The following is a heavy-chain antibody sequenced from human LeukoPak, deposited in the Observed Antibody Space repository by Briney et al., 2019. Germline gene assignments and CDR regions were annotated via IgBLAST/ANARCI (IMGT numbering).Heavy chain of an antibody. V-gene: IGHV4-4*07. CDR3: ARDGYYYDSSGYLYFDY. Sequence: SETLSLTCTVSGGSISSYYWSWIRQPAGKGLEWIGRIYTSGGTNYNPSLKSRVTMSVDTSKNQFSLKLSSVTAADTAVYYCARDGYYYDSSGYLYFDYWGQGTLVTVSS. CDR2: IYTSGGT. J-gene: IGHJ4*02. CDR1: GGSISSYY. D-gene: IGHD3-22*01.